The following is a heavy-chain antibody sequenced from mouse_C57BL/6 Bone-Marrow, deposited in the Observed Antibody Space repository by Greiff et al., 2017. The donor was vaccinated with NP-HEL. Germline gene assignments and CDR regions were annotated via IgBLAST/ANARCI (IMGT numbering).Heavy chain of an antibody. J-gene: IGHJ4*01. CDR1: GYTFTDHT. D-gene: IGHD2-4*01. V-gene: IGHV1-78*01. CDR3: ARYYDYEDYAMDY. CDR2: IYPRDGST. Sequence: VQLQESDAELVKPGASVKISCKVSGYTFTDHTIHWMKQRPEQGLEWIGYIYPRDGSTKYNEKFKGKATLTADKSSSTAYMQLNSLTSEDSAVYFCARYYDYEDYAMDYWGQGTSVTVSS.